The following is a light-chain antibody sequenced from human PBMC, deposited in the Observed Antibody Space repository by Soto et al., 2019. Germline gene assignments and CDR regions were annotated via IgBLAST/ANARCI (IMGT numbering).Light chain of an antibody. CDR3: QQYYTYAGT. CDR2: KAS. Sequence: DIRLTQSPSTLSASVEGRVTVTCRASQSISSWLAWYQQKPGKAPKLLIYKASGLDSGVPSRFSGSGSGTEFNPTISSLQPCDFATSYYQQYYTYAGTFGPGTKVDI. V-gene: IGKV1-5*03. CDR1: QSISSW. J-gene: IGKJ3*01.